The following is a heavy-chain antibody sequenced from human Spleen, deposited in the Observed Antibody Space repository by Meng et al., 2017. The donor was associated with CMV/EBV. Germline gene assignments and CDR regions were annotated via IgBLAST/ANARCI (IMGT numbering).Heavy chain of an antibody. CDR2: ISGSGGNT. D-gene: IGHD2-21*01. Sequence: GGSLRLSCTASGFTFGIYAMSWVRQAPGKGLEWVSGISGSGGNTYYAASVKGRFSISRDNSKNTLNLQMNSLRAEDTAVYYCATYCVGDCSLRRAFDSWGQGTLVTVSS. CDR3: ATYCVGDCSLRRAFDS. CDR1: GFTFGIYA. V-gene: IGHV3-23*01. J-gene: IGHJ4*02.